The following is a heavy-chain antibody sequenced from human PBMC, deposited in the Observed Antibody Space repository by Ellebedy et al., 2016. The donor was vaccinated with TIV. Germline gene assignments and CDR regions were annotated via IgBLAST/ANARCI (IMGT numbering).Heavy chain of an antibody. Sequence: SETLSLTXAVPGGSISSSHWWRWIRQPPGKGLEWIGSIYYSGSTYYNPSLKSRVTISVDTSKNQFSLKLSSVTAADTAVYYCATTGALAGGHWGQGTLVTVSS. CDR2: IYYSGST. CDR1: GGSISSSHW. V-gene: IGHV4-39*01. CDR3: ATTGALAGGH. J-gene: IGHJ1*01. D-gene: IGHD3-10*01.